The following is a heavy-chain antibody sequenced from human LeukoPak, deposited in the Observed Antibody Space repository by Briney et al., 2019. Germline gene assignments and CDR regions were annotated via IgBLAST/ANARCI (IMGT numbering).Heavy chain of an antibody. V-gene: IGHV3-30*18. Sequence: GGSLRLSCAASGFTFSSYGMHWVRQAPGKGLEWVAVISYDGSNKYYADSVKGRFTISRDNSKNTLYLQMNSLRAEDTAVYYCAKDPFPYCSGGSCYSHFDYWGQGTLVTVSS. CDR2: ISYDGSNK. CDR3: AKDPFPYCSGGSCYSHFDY. CDR1: GFTFSSYG. D-gene: IGHD2-15*01. J-gene: IGHJ4*02.